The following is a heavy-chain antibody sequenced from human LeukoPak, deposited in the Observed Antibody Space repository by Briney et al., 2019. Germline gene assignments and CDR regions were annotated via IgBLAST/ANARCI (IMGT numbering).Heavy chain of an antibody. CDR2: ISSSGSTI. J-gene: IGHJ4*02. CDR3: AREGIAVAGKGGFDY. V-gene: IGHV3-48*03. D-gene: IGHD6-13*01. CDR1: GFTFSSYE. Sequence: PGGSLRLSCAASGFTFSSYEMNWVRQAPGKGLEWVSYISSSGSTIYYADSVKGRFTISRDNAKNSLYLQMNSLRAEDTAVYYCAREGIAVAGKGGFDYWGQGTLVTVSS.